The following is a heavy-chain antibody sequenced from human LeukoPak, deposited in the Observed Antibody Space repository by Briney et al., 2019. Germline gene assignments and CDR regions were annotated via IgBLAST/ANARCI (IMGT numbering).Heavy chain of an antibody. J-gene: IGHJ6*02. Sequence: GGSLRLSCAASGFTVSSNYMSWVRQAPGKGLEWVAVISYDGSNKYYADSVKGRFTISRDNSKNTLYLQMNSPRAEDTAVYYCARDPRSITMVRGTSWYYGMDVWGQGTTVTVSS. V-gene: IGHV3-30-3*01. CDR3: ARDPRSITMVRGTSWYYGMDV. CDR2: ISYDGSNK. CDR1: GFTVSSNY. D-gene: IGHD3-10*01.